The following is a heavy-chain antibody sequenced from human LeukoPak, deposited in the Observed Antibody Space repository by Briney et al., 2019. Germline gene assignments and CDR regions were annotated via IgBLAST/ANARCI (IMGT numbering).Heavy chain of an antibody. V-gene: IGHV3-23*01. D-gene: IGHD3-22*01. J-gene: IGHJ4*02. Sequence: GGSLRLSCAASGFTFSSYSMTWVRQAPGKGLEWVSAISGSGGSTYYADSVKGRFTISRDNSKNTLYLQMNSLRAEDTAVYYCAKDSSYYYDSSDCWGQGTLVTVSS. CDR1: GFTFSSYS. CDR2: ISGSGGST. CDR3: AKDSSYYYDSSDC.